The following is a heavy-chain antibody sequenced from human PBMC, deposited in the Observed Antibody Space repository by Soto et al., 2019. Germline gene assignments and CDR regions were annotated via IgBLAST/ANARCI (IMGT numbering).Heavy chain of an antibody. CDR1: GGSISSGDYY. CDR2: IYYSGST. J-gene: IGHJ4*02. D-gene: IGHD6-13*01. V-gene: IGHV4-30-4*01. CDR3: ASTGYSSSWYQY. Sequence: SGTLSLTCTVSGGSISSGDYYWSWIRQPPGKGLEWIGYIYYSGSTYYNPSLKSRVTISVDTSKNQFSLKLSSVTAADTAVYYCASTGYSSSWYQYRGQGTLVTVSS.